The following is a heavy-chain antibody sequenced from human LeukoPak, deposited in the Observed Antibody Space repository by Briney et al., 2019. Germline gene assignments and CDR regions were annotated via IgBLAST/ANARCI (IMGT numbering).Heavy chain of an antibody. J-gene: IGHJ4*02. D-gene: IGHD2-2*01. Sequence: GGSLRLSCAASGFTVSSNYMSWVRQAPGKGLEWVSVIYSGGSTYYADSVKGRFTISRDNSKNTLYLQMNSLRAEDTALYYCARVPAADGPDYWGQGTLVTVSS. CDR2: IYSGGST. CDR1: GFTVSSNY. V-gene: IGHV3-66*01. CDR3: ARVPAADGPDY.